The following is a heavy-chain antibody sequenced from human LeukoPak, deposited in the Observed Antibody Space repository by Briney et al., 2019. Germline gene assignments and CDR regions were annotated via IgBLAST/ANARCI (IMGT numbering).Heavy chain of an antibody. Sequence: ASVKVSCKASGYTFTSYYMHWARQAPGQGLEWMGIINPSGGSTSYAQKFQGRVTMTRDTSTSTVYMELSSLRSEDTAVYYCARDPYCTNGVCYGIYYYGMDVWGQGTTVTVSS. J-gene: IGHJ6*02. CDR1: GYTFTSYY. V-gene: IGHV1-46*01. D-gene: IGHD2-8*01. CDR2: INPSGGST. CDR3: ARDPYCTNGVCYGIYYYGMDV.